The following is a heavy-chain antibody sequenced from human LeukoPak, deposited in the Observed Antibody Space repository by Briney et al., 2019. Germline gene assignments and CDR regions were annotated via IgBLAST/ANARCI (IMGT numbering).Heavy chain of an antibody. CDR1: GFDFNNYG. V-gene: IGHV3-43*02. Sequence: GGSLRVSCAASGFDFNNYGMHWVRQAPGKGLEWVSLISGDGGSTDYADSVKGRFTISRDNSKNSLYLQMNSLRTEDTALYYCAKDSGYDKSSGPPEGYWGQGTLVTVSS. D-gene: IGHD5-12*01. CDR3: AKDSGYDKSSGPPEGY. CDR2: ISGDGGST. J-gene: IGHJ4*02.